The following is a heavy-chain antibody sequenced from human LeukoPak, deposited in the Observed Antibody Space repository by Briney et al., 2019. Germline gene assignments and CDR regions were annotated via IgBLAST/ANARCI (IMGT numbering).Heavy chain of an antibody. CDR2: IYYSGST. CDR1: GGSISSYY. CDR3: ARDLTHCSSTSCHYALGDI. V-gene: IGHV4-59*01. Sequence: PSETLSLTCTVSGGSISSYYWSWIRQPPGKGLEWIGYIYYSGSTNYNPSLKSRVTISVDTSKNQFSLKLSSVTAADTAVYYCARDLTHCSSTSCHYALGDIRGQGTMVTVSS. D-gene: IGHD2-2*01. J-gene: IGHJ3*02.